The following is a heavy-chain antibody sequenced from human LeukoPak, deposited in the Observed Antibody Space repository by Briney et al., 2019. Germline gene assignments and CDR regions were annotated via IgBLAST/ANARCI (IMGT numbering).Heavy chain of an antibody. J-gene: IGHJ2*01. CDR1: GYTFTSYY. V-gene: IGHV1-2*02. CDR2: INPNSGGT. CDR3: ARDSRSGGGCHYWYFDL. D-gene: IGHD2-15*01. Sequence: ASVKVSCKASGYTFTSYYMHWVRQAPGQGLEWMGWINPNSGGTNYAQKFQGRLTMTRDTSISTASMELSSLKSEDTAVYYCARDSRSGGGCHYWYFDLWGRGTLVTVSS.